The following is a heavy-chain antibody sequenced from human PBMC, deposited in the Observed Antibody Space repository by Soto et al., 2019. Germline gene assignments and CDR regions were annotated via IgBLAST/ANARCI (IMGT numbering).Heavy chain of an antibody. CDR1: GGTFSSYA. J-gene: IGHJ5*02. CDR2: IIPIFGTA. CDR3: ARWHCSGGSCYLWFDP. Sequence: QVQLVQSGAEVKKPGSSVKVSCKASGGTFSSYAISWVRQAPGQGLEWTGGIIPIFGTANYAQKFQGRVTITADESTSTAYMELRRLRSEDTAVYYCARWHCSGGSCYLWFDPWGQGTLVTVSS. D-gene: IGHD2-15*01. V-gene: IGHV1-69*01.